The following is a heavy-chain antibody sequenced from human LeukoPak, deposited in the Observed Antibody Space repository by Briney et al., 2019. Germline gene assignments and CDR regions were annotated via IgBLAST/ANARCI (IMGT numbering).Heavy chain of an antibody. Sequence: GSSVKVPCKASGYTFTVYYMHWVRQAPGQGLEWMGWINPNSGGTNYAQKFQGRVTMTRDTSISTAYMELSRLRSDDTAVYYCARSPRLQLGGSYYWGQGTLVTVSS. CDR1: GYTFTVYY. J-gene: IGHJ4*02. CDR2: INPNSGGT. V-gene: IGHV1-2*02. CDR3: ARSPRLQLGGSYY. D-gene: IGHD5-24*01.